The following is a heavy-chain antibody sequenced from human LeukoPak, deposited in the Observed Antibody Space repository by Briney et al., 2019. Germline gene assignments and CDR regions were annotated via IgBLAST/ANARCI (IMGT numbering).Heavy chain of an antibody. CDR1: GFTFSSNG. Sequence: GGSLRLSCAASGFTFSSNGMHWVRQAPGKGLEWVAFVRYDGTTKYYADSVKGRFTISRDDSKNTLYLQMNSLKSEDTAVYYCARWGGTRQYYFDYWGRGTLVTVSS. J-gene: IGHJ4*02. CDR3: ARWGGTRQYYFDY. D-gene: IGHD1-1*01. V-gene: IGHV3-30*02. CDR2: VRYDGTTK.